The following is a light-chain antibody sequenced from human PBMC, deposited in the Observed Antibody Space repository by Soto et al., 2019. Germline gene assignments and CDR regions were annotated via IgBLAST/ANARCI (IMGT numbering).Light chain of an antibody. CDR3: GTWDSSLSAYV. Sequence: QSVLTQPPSVSAAPGQKVTISCSGSSSNIGNNYVSWYQQLPGTAPKLLIYDSNKRPSGIPDRFSGSKSGTSATLAITGLQTGDEADYYCGTWDSSLSAYVFGTGTKLTVL. J-gene: IGLJ1*01. CDR1: SSNIGNNY. CDR2: DSN. V-gene: IGLV1-51*01.